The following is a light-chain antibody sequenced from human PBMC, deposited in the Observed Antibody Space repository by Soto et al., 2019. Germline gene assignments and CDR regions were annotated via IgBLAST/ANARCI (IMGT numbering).Light chain of an antibody. Sequence: QSALTQPRSVSGTPGQSVTISCTGTISDVGGYNYVSWYQQHPGKAPKLMIYDVSKRPSGVPDRFSGSKSGNTASLTISGLQAEDEADYYCCSYAGSYTFGVVFGGGTKLTVL. V-gene: IGLV2-11*01. CDR1: ISDVGGYNY. J-gene: IGLJ2*01. CDR2: DVS. CDR3: CSYAGSYTFGVV.